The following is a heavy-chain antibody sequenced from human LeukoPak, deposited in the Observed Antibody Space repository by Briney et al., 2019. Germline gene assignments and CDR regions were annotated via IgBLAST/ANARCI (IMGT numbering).Heavy chain of an antibody. CDR3: ARPYYYDSRIDP. Sequence: SETLSLTCTVSGGSISSGDYYWSWIRQPPAKGLEWIAYMYYSGSTYYNPSLKSRVTMSADTSKNQLSLELSSVTAADTAVYYCARPYYYDSRIDPWGQGILVTVSS. CDR2: MYYSGST. J-gene: IGHJ5*02. CDR1: GGSISSGDYY. V-gene: IGHV4-30-4*01. D-gene: IGHD3-22*01.